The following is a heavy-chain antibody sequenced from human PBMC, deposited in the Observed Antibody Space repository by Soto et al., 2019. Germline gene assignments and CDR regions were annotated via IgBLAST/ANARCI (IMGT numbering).Heavy chain of an antibody. D-gene: IGHD1-26*01. CDR1: GFTVSSNY. J-gene: IGHJ3*02. Sequence: GGSLRLSCAASGFTVSSNYMSWVRQAPGKGLEWVSVIYSGGSTYYADSVKGRFTISRDNSKNTLYLQMNSLRAEDTAVYYCARDLGEGPLYDAFDIWGQGTMVTVSS. CDR2: IYSGGST. V-gene: IGHV3-53*01. CDR3: ARDLGEGPLYDAFDI.